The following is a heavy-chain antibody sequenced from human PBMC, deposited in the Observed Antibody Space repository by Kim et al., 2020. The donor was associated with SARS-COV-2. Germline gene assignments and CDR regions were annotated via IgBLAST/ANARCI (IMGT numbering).Heavy chain of an antibody. V-gene: IGHV1-8*01. Sequence: PNGGNTGYEQKFQGRVTLTRDTSISTAYMELSSLRSEDTAVYYCARGWGSDWGQGTLVTVSS. J-gene: IGHJ4*02. CDR3: ARGWGSD. CDR2: PNGGNT. D-gene: IGHD3-16*01.